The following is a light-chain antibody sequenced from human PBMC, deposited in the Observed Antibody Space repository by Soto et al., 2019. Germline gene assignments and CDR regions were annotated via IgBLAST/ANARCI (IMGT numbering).Light chain of an antibody. CDR3: QQYGSSPT. J-gene: IGKJ1*01. V-gene: IGKV3-20*01. CDR1: QSVRSSY. CDR2: DAS. Sequence: EIVLTQSPATLSLSPGERATLSCRASQSVRSSYLAWYQQKRGQSPRLLIYDASNRATGIPDRFSGSGSGTDFTLAISRLEPEDFAFYYCQQYGSSPTFGQGTKVEIK.